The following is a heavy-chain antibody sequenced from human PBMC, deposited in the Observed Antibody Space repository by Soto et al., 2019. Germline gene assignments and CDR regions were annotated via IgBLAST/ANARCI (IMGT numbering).Heavy chain of an antibody. Sequence: DYYMSWIRKAPGKGLEWLSYITSSSSYTHYADSVKGRFTISRDNAKNSLYLQMNSLRAEDTAVYYCTGGQDNLAVNFDYWGQGTPVTVSS. CDR2: ITSSSSYT. J-gene: IGHJ4*02. D-gene: IGHD1-1*01. CDR3: TGGQDNLAVNFDY. V-gene: IGHV3-11*03. CDR1: DYY.